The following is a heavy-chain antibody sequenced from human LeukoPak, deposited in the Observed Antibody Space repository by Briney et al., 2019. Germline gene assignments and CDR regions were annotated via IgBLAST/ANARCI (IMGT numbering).Heavy chain of an antibody. CDR1: GGSISSYY. CDR2: IYTSGST. J-gene: IGHJ5*02. Sequence: YPSETLSLTCTVSGGSISSYYWSWIRQPAGKGLEWIGRIYTSGSTNYNPSLKSRVTMSVDTSKNQFSLKLSSVIAADTAVYYCASVSRDGYNHNWFDPWGQGTLVTVSS. D-gene: IGHD5-24*01. CDR3: ASVSRDGYNHNWFDP. V-gene: IGHV4-4*07.